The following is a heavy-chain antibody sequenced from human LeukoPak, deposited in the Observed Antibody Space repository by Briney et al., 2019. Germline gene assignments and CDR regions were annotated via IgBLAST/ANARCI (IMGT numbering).Heavy chain of an antibody. CDR2: IWYDGSNR. CDR1: GFDLSNYG. V-gene: IGHV3-33*01. J-gene: IGHJ5*02. CDR3: ARGTGAKRYCFDL. Sequence: GMSLRLSCAVSGFDLSNYGMHWVRQAPGKGLEWVTVIWYDGSNRYYADSVKGRITISRDTSENTVSLQINNVKVDDTAIYYCARGTGAKRYCFDLWGQGILVTVSS.